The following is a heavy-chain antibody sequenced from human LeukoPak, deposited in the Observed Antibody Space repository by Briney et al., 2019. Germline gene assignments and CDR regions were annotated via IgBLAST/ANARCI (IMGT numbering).Heavy chain of an antibody. CDR3: ARDAVSSSSVWFDP. CDR2: IYYSGST. CDR1: GGSISSSSYY. V-gene: IGHV4-39*07. D-gene: IGHD6-6*01. Sequence: PSETLSLTCTVSGGSISSSSYYWGWIRQPPGKGLEWIGSIYYSGSTYYTPSLKSRVTISVDTSKNQFSLKLSSVTAADTAVYYCARDAVSSSSVWFDPWGQGTLVTVSS. J-gene: IGHJ5*02.